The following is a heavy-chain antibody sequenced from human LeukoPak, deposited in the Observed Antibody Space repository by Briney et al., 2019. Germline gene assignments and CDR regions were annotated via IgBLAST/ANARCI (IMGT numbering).Heavy chain of an antibody. D-gene: IGHD2-15*01. CDR2: ISSGSSYI. CDR3: AKGYCSGGSCYFNYFDY. CDR1: GFAFSNAW. V-gene: IGHV3-21*01. Sequence: GGSLRLSCAASGFAFSNAWMSWVRQAPGKGPEWVSSISSGSSYIYYADSVKGRFTISRDNAKNSLYLQMNSLRAEDTAVYYCAKGYCSGGSCYFNYFDYWGQGTLVTVSS. J-gene: IGHJ4*02.